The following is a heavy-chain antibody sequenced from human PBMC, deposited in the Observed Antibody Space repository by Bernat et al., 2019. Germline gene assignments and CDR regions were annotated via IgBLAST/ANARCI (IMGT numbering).Heavy chain of an antibody. Sequence: QVQLVQSGAAVKKPGASVKVSCKVSGYTLTELSMHWVRQAPGKGLEWMGGFDPEDGETIYAQKFQGRVTMTEDTSTDTAYMELSSLRSEDTGVYYCATVGYCSSTSCLHLYYYYGMDVWGQGTTVTVSS. CDR3: ATVGYCSSTSCLHLYYYYGMDV. V-gene: IGHV1-24*01. D-gene: IGHD2-2*01. J-gene: IGHJ6*02. CDR2: FDPEDGET. CDR1: GYTLTELS.